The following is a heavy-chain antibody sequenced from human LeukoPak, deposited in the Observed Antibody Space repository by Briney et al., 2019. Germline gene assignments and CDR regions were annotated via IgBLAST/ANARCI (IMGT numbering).Heavy chain of an antibody. J-gene: IGHJ3*02. CDR3: ARLDYQVAFDI. CDR1: GGSFSSAGYS. CDR2: IFHSGST. Sequence: SETLSLTCAVSGGSFSSAGYSWGWIRQPPGKGLEWIGYIFHSGSTYYNPSLKSRVTISPDRSKNQFSLKLSSVTAADTAVYYCARLDYQVAFDIWGQGTMVTVSS. D-gene: IGHD5-12*01. V-gene: IGHV4-30-2*01.